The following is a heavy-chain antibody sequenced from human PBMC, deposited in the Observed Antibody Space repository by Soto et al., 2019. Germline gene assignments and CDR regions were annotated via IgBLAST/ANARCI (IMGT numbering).Heavy chain of an antibody. CDR1: GGSISGHY. CDR2: IFYSGSTTY. CDR3: ERVGSSGWSPDY. J-gene: IGHJ4*02. V-gene: IGHV4-59*11. Sequence: SETLSLTCTVSGGSISGHYWIWIRQPPGEGMEWIGYIFYSGSTTYNNNPSLKSRVTISVDTSKNQFSLRLSSVTAADTAVYYCERVGSSGWSPDYWGQGTLVTVSS. D-gene: IGHD6-19*01.